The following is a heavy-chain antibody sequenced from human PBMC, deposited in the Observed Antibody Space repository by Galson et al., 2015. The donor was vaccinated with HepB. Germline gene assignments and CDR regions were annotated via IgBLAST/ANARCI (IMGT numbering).Heavy chain of an antibody. CDR2: ISAYNGNT. Sequence: SVKVSCKASGYTFTSYGISWVRQAPGQGLEWMGWISAYNGNTNYAQKLQGRVTMTTDTSTSTAYMELRSLRSDDTAVYYCAREKPYYDILTGYYTVGVDYWGQGTLVTVSS. D-gene: IGHD3-9*01. J-gene: IGHJ4*02. CDR3: AREKPYYDILTGYYTVGVDY. CDR1: GYTFTSYG. V-gene: IGHV1-18*04.